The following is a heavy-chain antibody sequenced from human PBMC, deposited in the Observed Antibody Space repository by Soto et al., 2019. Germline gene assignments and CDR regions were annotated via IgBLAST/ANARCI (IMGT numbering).Heavy chain of an antibody. V-gene: IGHV3-23*01. D-gene: IGHD2-2*01. Sequence: EVQLLESGGGLVQPGGSLRLSCAASGFTFSSYAMSWVRQAPGKGLEWVSAISGSGGSTYYADSVKVRFTISRDNAKNTLYLQMNSLRAEDTAVYYCAKDKVGQLPKGLQDYWGQGTLVTVSS. CDR2: ISGSGGST. CDR1: GFTFSSYA. J-gene: IGHJ4*02. CDR3: AKDKVGQLPKGLQDY.